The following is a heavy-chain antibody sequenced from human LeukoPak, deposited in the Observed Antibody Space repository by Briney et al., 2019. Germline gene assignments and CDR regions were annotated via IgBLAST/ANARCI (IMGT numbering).Heavy chain of an antibody. V-gene: IGHV3-15*01. CDR1: GFTFRNAW. CDR2: IKTKTEGGTT. Sequence: TGGALRLSCAAPGFTFRNAWMSWGRPAPGEGLEWVGRIKTKTEGGTTDYVAPVKGRFTISRDDSKNTAYLQMNSLKTEDTAVYYCTRGPLSELWGQGTLVTVSS. J-gene: IGHJ4*02. CDR3: TRGPLSEL. D-gene: IGHD1-26*01.